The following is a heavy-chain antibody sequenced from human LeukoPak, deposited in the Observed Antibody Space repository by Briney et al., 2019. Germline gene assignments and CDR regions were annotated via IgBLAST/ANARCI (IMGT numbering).Heavy chain of an antibody. D-gene: IGHD3-3*01. Sequence: SQTLSLTCAISGDSVSSNSAAWNWIRQSPSRGLEWLGRTYYRSKWYNDYAVSVKSRITINPDTSKNQFSLQLNSVTPEVTAVYYCARVNNDFWSGYRGGYYFDYWGQGTLVTVSS. V-gene: IGHV6-1*01. J-gene: IGHJ4*02. CDR2: TYYRSKWYN. CDR1: GDSVSSNSAA. CDR3: ARVNNDFWSGYRGGYYFDY.